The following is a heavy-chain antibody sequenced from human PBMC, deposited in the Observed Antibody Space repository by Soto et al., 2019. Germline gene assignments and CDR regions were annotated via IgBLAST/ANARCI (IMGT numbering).Heavy chain of an antibody. CDR2: IIPMYGPA. D-gene: IGHD3-10*01. Sequence: QVPLVQSGAEVKKPGSSVTVSCKASGGTFSSYAIHWVRQAPGQGLEWMGGIIPMYGPAKYAQRFQGRVTITADESTTTVYMELTSLTPQDTAVYYCARVTSMVRGVIDNGFDPWGHGTLVTVSS. CDR1: GGTFSSYA. J-gene: IGHJ5*02. CDR3: ARVTSMVRGVIDNGFDP. V-gene: IGHV1-69*01.